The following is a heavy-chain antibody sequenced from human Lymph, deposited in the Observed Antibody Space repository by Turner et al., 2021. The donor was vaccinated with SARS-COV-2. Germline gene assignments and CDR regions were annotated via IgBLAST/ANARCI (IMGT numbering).Heavy chain of an antibody. Sequence: EVQLVETGGGLIQPWGSLRLSCAASGLPVSGTYMSWVRQAPGKGLEWVSVIYIGGTTYYADSVKGRFTSSRDNSKNTLYLQMSSLRAEDTAVYYCARDLGPLAFDIWGQGTMVTVSS. CDR3: ARDLGPLAFDI. J-gene: IGHJ3*02. CDR1: GLPVSGTY. CDR2: IYIGGTT. V-gene: IGHV3-53*02.